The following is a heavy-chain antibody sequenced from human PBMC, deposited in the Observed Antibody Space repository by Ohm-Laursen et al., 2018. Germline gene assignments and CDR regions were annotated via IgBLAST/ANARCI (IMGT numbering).Heavy chain of an antibody. V-gene: IGHV4-59*03. Sequence: TLSLTCTVSGASINSHHWSFIRQPPGKGLEWIAFVYYSENTYYNPSLKSRLLISVDRSKNQFSLKLSSVIAADTAMYYCARHASVTGLDYWGQGTLVTVSS. CDR3: ARHASVTGLDY. D-gene: IGHD6-19*01. CDR1: GASINSHH. CDR2: VYYSENT. J-gene: IGHJ4*02.